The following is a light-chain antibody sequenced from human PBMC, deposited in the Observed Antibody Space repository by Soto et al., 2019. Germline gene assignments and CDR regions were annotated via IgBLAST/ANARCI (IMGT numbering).Light chain of an antibody. J-gene: IGLJ1*01. CDR2: DVS. CDR3: SSYTSSSLYV. CDR1: SSDVGGSNY. Sequence: QSVGTQPGSVSGPPGESITISCTGTSSDVGGSNYVSWYQQLPGKAPKLMIYDVSDRPSGVSNRFSGSKSGNTASLTISGLQAEDEADYYCSSYTSSSLYVFGTGTKVTVL. V-gene: IGLV2-14*01.